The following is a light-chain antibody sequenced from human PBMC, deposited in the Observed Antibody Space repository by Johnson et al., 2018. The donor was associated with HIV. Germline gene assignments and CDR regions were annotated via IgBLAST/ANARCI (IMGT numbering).Light chain of an antibody. V-gene: IGLV1-51*02. J-gene: IGLJ1*01. CDR1: ISNIESYF. CDR3: GVWDASLTPRYV. Sequence: QAVLTQPPSVSAAPGQRVNISCSGNISNIESYFVSWYQQLPGAAPTLLIYEDNKRPSGIPDRFSGSKSGATASLGISGLQTGDDADYYCGVWDASLTPRYVFGTGTTIAVL. CDR2: EDN.